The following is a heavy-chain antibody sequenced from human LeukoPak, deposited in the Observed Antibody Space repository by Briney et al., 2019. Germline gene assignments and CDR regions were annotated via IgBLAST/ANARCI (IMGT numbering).Heavy chain of an antibody. CDR2: ISGSGGST. J-gene: IGHJ3*02. CDR1: GFTFSSYA. V-gene: IGHV3-23*01. D-gene: IGHD6-19*01. CDR3: AKDRRLIAVAAPDAFDI. Sequence: GGSLRLSCAASGFTFSSYAMSWVRQAPGKGLEWVSAISGSGGSTYYADSVKDRFTISRDNSKNTLYLQMNSLRAEDTAVYYCAKDRRLIAVAAPDAFDIWGQGTMVTVSS.